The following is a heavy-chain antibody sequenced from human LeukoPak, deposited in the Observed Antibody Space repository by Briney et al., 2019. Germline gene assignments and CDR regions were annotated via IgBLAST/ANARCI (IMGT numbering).Heavy chain of an antibody. V-gene: IGHV3-23*01. D-gene: IGHD1-26*01. Sequence: GGSLRLSCAASGFTFSSYAMNWVRQAPGKGLEWVSTISGSGGSTYYADSVKGRFTISRDNSKDTLYLQMNSLRAEDTAVYYCATAPSGSYFDYWGQGTLVTVSS. CDR2: ISGSGGST. CDR1: GFTFSSYA. J-gene: IGHJ4*02. CDR3: ATAPSGSYFDY.